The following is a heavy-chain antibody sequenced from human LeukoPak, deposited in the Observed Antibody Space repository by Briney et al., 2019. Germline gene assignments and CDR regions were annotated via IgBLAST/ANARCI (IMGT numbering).Heavy chain of an antibody. Sequence: SETLSLTCTVSGGSISSYYWSWIRQPPGKGLEWIGYIYYSGSTNYNPSLKSRVPISVDTSKNQFSLKLSSVTAADTAVYYCARRSPDGSYYYFDYWGQGTLVTVSS. CDR3: ARRSPDGSYYYFDY. CDR2: IYYSGST. V-gene: IGHV4-59*08. CDR1: GGSISSYY. J-gene: IGHJ4*02. D-gene: IGHD1-26*01.